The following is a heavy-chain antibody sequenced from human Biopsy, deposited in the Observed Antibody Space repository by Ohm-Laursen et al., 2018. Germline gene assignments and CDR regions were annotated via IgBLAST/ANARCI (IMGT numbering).Heavy chain of an antibody. CDR1: GGSIGSFF. D-gene: IGHD1-26*01. Sequence: SDTLSLTCTVSGGSIGSFFWSWIRQPPGKGLEWIGYIYYSGSTNYNPSLRSRATISVDRSKNQFSLELSSVTAADTAVYYCARVGAGAPSIDYFDYWGQGALVTVSS. CDR2: IYYSGST. J-gene: IGHJ4*02. V-gene: IGHV4-59*07. CDR3: ARVGAGAPSIDYFDY.